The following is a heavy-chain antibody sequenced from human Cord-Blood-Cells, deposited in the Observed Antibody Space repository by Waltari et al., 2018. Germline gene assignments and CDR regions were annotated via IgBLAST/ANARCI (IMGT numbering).Heavy chain of an antibody. Sequence: QLQLQESGPGLVKPSETLSLTCTVSGGSISSSSYYWGWIRQPPGKGLEWIGSIYYSGSTYHNPSLKSRVTISVDTSKNQFSLKLSSVTAADTAVYYCARPEVYGDYQPYYYYGMDVWGQGTTVTVSS. D-gene: IGHD4-17*01. CDR1: GGSISSSSYY. CDR2: IYYSGST. V-gene: IGHV4-39*01. CDR3: ARPEVYGDYQPYYYYGMDV. J-gene: IGHJ6*02.